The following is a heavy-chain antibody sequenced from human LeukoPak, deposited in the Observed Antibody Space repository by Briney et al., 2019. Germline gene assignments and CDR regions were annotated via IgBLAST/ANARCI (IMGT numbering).Heavy chain of an antibody. J-gene: IGHJ4*02. CDR2: IKQDGSEK. CDR1: GGSFSGYY. D-gene: IGHD4-23*01. CDR3: AKVSLRWWGYVDY. Sequence: LSLTCAVYGGSFSGYYWSWVRPAPGKGVEWVANIKQDGSEKHYTDSVKGRFTISRDNSKKTLYLQMNSLRAEDTAVYYCAKVSLRWWGYVDYWGQGTLVTVSS. V-gene: IGHV3-7*02.